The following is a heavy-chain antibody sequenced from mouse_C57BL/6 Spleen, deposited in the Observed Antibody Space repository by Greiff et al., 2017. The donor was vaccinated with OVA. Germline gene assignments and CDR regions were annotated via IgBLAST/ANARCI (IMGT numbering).Heavy chain of an antibody. CDR3: ARHESSYYGNYGYAMDY. D-gene: IGHD2-10*01. V-gene: IGHV1-62-2*01. Sequence: VQLQQSGAELVKPGASVKLSCKASGYTFTEYTIHWVKQRSGQGLEWIGWFYPGSGSIKYNEKFKDKATLNADKSSSTVYMALSRLTSEDSAVYFCARHESSYYGNYGYAMDYWGQGTSVTVSS. J-gene: IGHJ4*01. CDR1: GYTFTEYT. CDR2: FYPGSGSI.